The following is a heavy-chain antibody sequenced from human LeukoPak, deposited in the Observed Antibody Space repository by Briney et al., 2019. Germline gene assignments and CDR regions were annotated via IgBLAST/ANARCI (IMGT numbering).Heavy chain of an antibody. D-gene: IGHD4-17*01. V-gene: IGHV3-23*01. CDR1: GFTFSSYA. J-gene: IGHJ4*02. Sequence: GGSLRLSCAASGFTFSSYAMSWVRQAPGKGLEWVSAISGSGGSTYSADPAKGRFTISRDNSKNTLYLQMNSLRAEDTAVYYCAKDPDYGDWNYYFDYWGQGTRVTVSS. CDR2: ISGSGGST. CDR3: AKDPDYGDWNYYFDY.